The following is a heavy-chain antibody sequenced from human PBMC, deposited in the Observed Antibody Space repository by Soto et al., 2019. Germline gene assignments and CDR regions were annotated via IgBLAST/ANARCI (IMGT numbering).Heavy chain of an antibody. CDR2: IYPGDSDT. J-gene: IGHJ4*02. Sequence: EVQLVQSGAEVKKPGESLKISCKGSGFGFTSYWIAWVRQMPGKGLEWMGGIYPGDSDTRYSPSFQGQVTISADKSVSTAYLQWSSLKASDTAMYYCVRRDHEGMAGPGDYWGQGTLVTVSS. CDR1: GFGFTSYW. V-gene: IGHV5-51*01. CDR3: VRRDHEGMAGPGDY.